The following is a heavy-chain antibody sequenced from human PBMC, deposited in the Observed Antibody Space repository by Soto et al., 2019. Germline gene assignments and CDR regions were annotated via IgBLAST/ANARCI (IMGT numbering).Heavy chain of an antibody. CDR2: TRNKANSYTT. Sequence: EVQLVESGGGLVQPGGSLRLSCAASGFTFSDHYMDWVRQAPGKGLEWVGRTRNKANSYTTEYAASVKGRFTISRDDSKNSLYLQMNSLKTEDTAVYYCARDSGGFGELSLDYWGQGTLVTVSS. CDR3: ARDSGGFGELSLDY. V-gene: IGHV3-72*01. CDR1: GFTFSDHY. J-gene: IGHJ4*02. D-gene: IGHD3-10*01.